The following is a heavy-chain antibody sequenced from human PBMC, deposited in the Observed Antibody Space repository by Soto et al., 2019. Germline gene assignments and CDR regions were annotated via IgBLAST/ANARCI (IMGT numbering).Heavy chain of an antibody. CDR2: IKQDGSEK. CDR3: ARARADYYDSSGYPLGY. J-gene: IGHJ4*02. Sequence: EVQLVESGGGLVQPGGSLRLSCAASGFTFSSYRMSWVRQAPGKGLEWVANIKQDGSEKYYVESVKGRFTISRDNAKNSLYLQMNSLRAEDTAVYYCARARADYYDSSGYPLGYWGQGTLVTVSS. CDR1: GFTFSSYR. V-gene: IGHV3-7*04. D-gene: IGHD3-22*01.